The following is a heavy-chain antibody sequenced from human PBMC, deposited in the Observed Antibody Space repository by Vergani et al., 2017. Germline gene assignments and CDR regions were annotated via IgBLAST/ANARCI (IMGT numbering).Heavy chain of an antibody. V-gene: IGHV3-30*02. CDR3: ARDTVTGSRYFDY. J-gene: IGHJ4*02. CDR2: IRYDGSNT. Sequence: QVQLVESGGGVVQPGGSLRLSCGASGFTFSNYGMHWVRQAPGKGLEWVTCIRYDGSNTDYADSVKGRFTISRDNSKNTLFLQMNSLRPEDTAVYYCARDTVTGSRYFDYWGQGTIVTVAS. CDR1: GFTFSNYG. D-gene: IGHD6-19*01.